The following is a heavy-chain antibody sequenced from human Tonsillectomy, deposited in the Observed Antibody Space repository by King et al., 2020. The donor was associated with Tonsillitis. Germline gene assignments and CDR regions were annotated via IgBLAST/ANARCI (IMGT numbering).Heavy chain of an antibody. CDR2: ISYDGSKK. CDR1: GFSFSSYA. V-gene: IGHV3-30*04. CDR3: ARVHLEYCSSTSCYVEYGMDV. Sequence: VQLVESGGGVVQPGRSLRLSCAASGFSFSSYAMHWVRQAPGKGLEWVAVISYDGSKKYYADSVKGRVTISRDNSKNTLYLQMNSLRTEDTAVYYCARVHLEYCSSTSCYVEYGMDVWGQGPTVTVAS. D-gene: IGHD2-2*01. J-gene: IGHJ6*02.